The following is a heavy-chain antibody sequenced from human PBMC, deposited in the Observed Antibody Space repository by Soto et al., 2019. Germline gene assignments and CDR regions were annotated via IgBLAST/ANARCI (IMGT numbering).Heavy chain of an antibody. CDR2: IYHSGST. D-gene: IGHD4-17*01. V-gene: IGHV4-30-2*01. CDR1: GGSISSGGYS. J-gene: IGHJ4*02. Sequence: SETLSLTCAVSGGSISSGGYSWSWIRQPPGKGLEWIGYIYHSGSTYYNPSLKSRVTISVDRSKNQFSLKLSSVTAADTAVYYCAAVSFTVTTWRNYFDYWGQGTLVTVSS. CDR3: AAVSFTVTTWRNYFDY.